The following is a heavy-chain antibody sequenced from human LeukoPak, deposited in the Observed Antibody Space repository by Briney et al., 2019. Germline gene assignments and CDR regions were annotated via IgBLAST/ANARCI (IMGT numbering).Heavy chain of an antibody. CDR2: INPNSGGT. Sequence: ASVKVSCKASGYTFTGYYMHWVRQAPGQGLEWMGWINPNSGGTNYAQTFQGRVTMTRDTSISTAYMELSSLRSDDTAVYFCAREYSNYYYYFMDVWGKGTTVTVSS. CDR3: AREYSNYYYYFMDV. D-gene: IGHD2-15*01. CDR1: GYTFTGYY. J-gene: IGHJ6*03. V-gene: IGHV1-2*02.